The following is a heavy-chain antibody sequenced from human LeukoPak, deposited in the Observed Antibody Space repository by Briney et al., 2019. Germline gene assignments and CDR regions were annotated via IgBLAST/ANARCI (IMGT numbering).Heavy chain of an antibody. Sequence: SETLSLTCTVSGGSISSYYWSWIRQPAGKGLEWSGRIYPSGSTNYNPSLKSRVTISVDTSKNQFSLKLTSVTAADTAVYYCARTSPRAATFDYWGQGTLVTVSS. J-gene: IGHJ4*02. CDR1: GGSISSYY. D-gene: IGHD2-15*01. CDR3: ARTSPRAATFDY. CDR2: IYPSGST. V-gene: IGHV4-4*07.